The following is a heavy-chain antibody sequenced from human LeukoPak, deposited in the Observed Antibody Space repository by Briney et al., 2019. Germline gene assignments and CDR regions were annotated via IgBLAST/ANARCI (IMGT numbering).Heavy chain of an antibody. D-gene: IGHD6-19*01. Sequence: SETLSLTCTVSGGSISSYYWSWIRQPPGKGLEWIGYIYYSGSTNYNPSLKSRVTISVDTSKNQFSLKLSSVTAADTAVYYSARSGYSSGWYNYWGQGTLVTVSS. CDR1: GGSISSYY. CDR2: IYYSGST. CDR3: ARSGYSSGWYNY. J-gene: IGHJ4*02. V-gene: IGHV4-59*01.